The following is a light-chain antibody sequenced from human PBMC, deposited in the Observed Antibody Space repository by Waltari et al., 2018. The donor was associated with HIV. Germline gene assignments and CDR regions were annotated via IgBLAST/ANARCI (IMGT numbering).Light chain of an antibody. CDR2: GAS. J-gene: IGKJ4*01. CDR1: QTVSSS. CDR3: QQYNDWPLT. V-gene: IGKV3-15*01. Sequence: EIVMTQSPATLSVSPGERVTVSCRASQTVSSSLAWYQQKPGQAPRLLIYGASTRATGIAARFSGSGSGTEFALTISSLQSEDFAVYYWQQYNDWPLTFGGGTRVEIK.